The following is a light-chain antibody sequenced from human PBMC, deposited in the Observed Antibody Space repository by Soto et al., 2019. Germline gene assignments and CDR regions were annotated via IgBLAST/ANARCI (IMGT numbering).Light chain of an antibody. CDR3: QQYNSYWYT. CDR1: QSISSW. Sequence: DIPMTQSPSTLSASVGDRVTITCRASQSISSWLAWYQQKPGKAPKLLIYKASSFESGVPSRFSGSGSGTEFTLTISSLQPDDFATYYCQQYNSYWYTFGQGTKLEIK. V-gene: IGKV1-5*03. J-gene: IGKJ2*01. CDR2: KAS.